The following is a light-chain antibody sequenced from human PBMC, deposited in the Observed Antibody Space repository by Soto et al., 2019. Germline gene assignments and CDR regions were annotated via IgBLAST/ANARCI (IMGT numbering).Light chain of an antibody. J-gene: IGLJ2*01. V-gene: IGLV2-23*01. CDR1: SSDVGSYNL. CDR3: CSYAGGSTLV. Sequence: QSALTQPASVSGSPGQSITFSCTGTSSDVGSYNLVSWYQHHPGKGPKLMIYEGSKRPSGVSNRFSGSKSGNTASLTISGLQTEDEADYYCCSYAGGSTLVFGGGTKLTVL. CDR2: EGS.